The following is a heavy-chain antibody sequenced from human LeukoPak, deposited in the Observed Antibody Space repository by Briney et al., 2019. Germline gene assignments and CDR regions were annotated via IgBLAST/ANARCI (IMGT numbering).Heavy chain of an antibody. CDR2: IYYSGST. CDR1: GYPISSGYY. D-gene: IGHD4-23*01. CDR3: ARVFTVVTPLYFDY. Sequence: SETLSLTCTVSGYPISSGYYWGWIRQPPGKGLEWVGYIYYSGSTYYNPSLKSRVTISVDTSKNQFSLKLSSVTAADTAVYYCARVFTVVTPLYFDYWGQGTLVTVSS. V-gene: IGHV4-38-2*02. J-gene: IGHJ4*02.